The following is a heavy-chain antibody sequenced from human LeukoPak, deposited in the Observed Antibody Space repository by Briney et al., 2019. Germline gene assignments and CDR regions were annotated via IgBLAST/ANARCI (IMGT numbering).Heavy chain of an antibody. Sequence: GGSLRLSCAASGFTFSSYGMHWVRQAPGKGLEWVAFIRYDGTNKYYADSVKGRFTISRDNSKNTLYLQMNSLRAEDMAVYYCAKIGAVAGHFDYWGQGTLVTVSS. J-gene: IGHJ4*02. CDR3: AKIGAVAGHFDY. D-gene: IGHD6-19*01. V-gene: IGHV3-30*02. CDR2: IRYDGTNK. CDR1: GFTFSSYG.